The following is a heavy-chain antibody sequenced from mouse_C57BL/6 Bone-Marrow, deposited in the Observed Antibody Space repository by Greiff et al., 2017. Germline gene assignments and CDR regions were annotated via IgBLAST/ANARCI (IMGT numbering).Heavy chain of an antibody. CDR2: IRSKSSNYAT. D-gene: IGHD2-3*01. Sequence: EVQLQQSGGGLVQPKGSLKLSCAASGFTFNTYAMHWVRQAPGKGLEWVARIRSKSSNYATYYADSVKDRFTISRDDSQSMLYLQMNNLKTEDTAMYYCVREDGYHWYFDVWGTGTTVTVSS. CDR3: VREDGYHWYFDV. J-gene: IGHJ1*03. CDR1: GFTFNTYA. V-gene: IGHV10-3*01.